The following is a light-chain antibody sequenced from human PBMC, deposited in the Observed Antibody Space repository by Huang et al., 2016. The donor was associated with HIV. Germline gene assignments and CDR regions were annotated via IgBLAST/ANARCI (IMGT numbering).Light chain of an antibody. CDR3: QQYDYWPPVT. CDR1: QSIKSN. CDR2: GAS. Sequence: IVMTQSPVTLSVSPGERAALSCRAGQSIKSNLAWYQQKPGQAPRLLIYGASTRATGVPARCSGSGSGTEFTLTINNLQSDDVAVYYCQQYDYWPPVTFGQGTKV. J-gene: IGKJ1*01. V-gene: IGKV3-15*01.